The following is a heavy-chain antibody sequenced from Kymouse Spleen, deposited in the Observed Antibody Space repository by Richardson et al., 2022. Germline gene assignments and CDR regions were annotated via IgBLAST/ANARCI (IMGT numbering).Heavy chain of an antibody. V-gene: IGHV3-15*01. CDR1: GFTFSNAW. J-gene: IGHJ4*02. D-gene: IGHD1-26*01. CDR3: TSSIVGATTNYFDY. CDR2: IKSKTDGGTT. Sequence: EVQLVESGGGLVKPGGSLRLSCAASGFTFSNAWMSWVRQAPGKGLEWVGRIKSKTDGGTTDYAAPVKGRFTISRDDSKNTLYLQMNSLKTEDTAVYYCTSSIVGATTNYFDYWGQGTLVTVSS.